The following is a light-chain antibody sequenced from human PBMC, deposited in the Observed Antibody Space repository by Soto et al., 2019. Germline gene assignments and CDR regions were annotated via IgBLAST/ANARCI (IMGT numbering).Light chain of an antibody. CDR2: EVN. J-gene: IGLJ1*01. CDR3: NSYTSSTTYV. CDR1: SFNIKNNY. V-gene: IGLV2-14*01. Sequence: QSVLTQPPSVSAAPGQKVTIFCSGSSFNIKNNYVSWYQRLPGTAPKLIIYEVNNRPSGVSNRFSGSKSGNTASLTISGLQAEDEAEYYCNSYTSSTTYVFGTGTKLTVL.